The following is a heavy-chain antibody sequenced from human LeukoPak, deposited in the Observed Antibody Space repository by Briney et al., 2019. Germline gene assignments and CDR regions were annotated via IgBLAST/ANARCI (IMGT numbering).Heavy chain of an antibody. CDR2: IKQDGGEK. CDR1: GLTFSSYW. D-gene: IGHD6-19*01. J-gene: IGHJ2*01. CDR3: ARQIAGTATGGYFEP. Sequence: GGSLGLSCVASGLTFSSYWMSWVRQAPGKGLEWVANIKQDGGEKYYVDSVKGRFTISRDNAKSSLYLQMNSLRADDTAVYYCARQIAGTATGGYFEPWGRGTLVSVSS. V-gene: IGHV3-7*01.